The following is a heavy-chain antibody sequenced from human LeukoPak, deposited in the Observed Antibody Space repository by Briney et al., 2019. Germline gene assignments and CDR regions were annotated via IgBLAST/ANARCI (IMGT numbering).Heavy chain of an antibody. V-gene: IGHV4-30-2*01. J-gene: IGHJ4*02. CDR1: GGSISSGGYS. Sequence: NPSETLSLTCAVSGGSISSGGYSWSWIRQPPGKGLEWIGYIYHSGSTYYNPSLKSRVTISVDRSKNQFSLKLSSVTAADTAVCYCARGTTVIDYWGQGTLVTVSS. D-gene: IGHD4-17*01. CDR2: IYHSGST. CDR3: ARGTTVIDY.